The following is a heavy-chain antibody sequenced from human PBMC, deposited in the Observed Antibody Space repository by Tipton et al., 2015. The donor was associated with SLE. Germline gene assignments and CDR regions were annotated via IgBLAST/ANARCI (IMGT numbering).Heavy chain of an antibody. D-gene: IGHD3-3*01. CDR3: ARGVEWWPLYMDV. CDR2: IDPDFLGT. CDR1: GNSFSGDY. V-gene: IGHV1-2*06. J-gene: IGHJ6*03. Sequence: QLVQSGAEVRETGASVKVSCKASGNSFSGDYIHWVRQAPGQGLEYMGRIDPDFLGTKYAQRFQGRVTMTRDTSINTAYMELNRLTSDDTAVYFCARGVEWWPLYMDVWGKGTTVTVTS.